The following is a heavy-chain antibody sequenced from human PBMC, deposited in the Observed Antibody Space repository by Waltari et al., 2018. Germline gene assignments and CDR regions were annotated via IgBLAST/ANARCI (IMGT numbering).Heavy chain of an antibody. CDR2: MQYRGST. D-gene: IGHD4-17*01. CDR3: GRIAFGDDGGYFQH. J-gene: IGHJ1*01. Sequence: QLQLQESGPGLVKPSETLSLTCTVSGGSISPNYNWGWIRQPPGKGLEWMGNMQYRGSTFYNPSLKSLVTISLDTSKNQFSLRLSSVGAADTAVYFCGRIAFGDDGGYFQHWGQGTLVTVSS. CDR1: GGSISPNYN. V-gene: IGHV4-39*01.